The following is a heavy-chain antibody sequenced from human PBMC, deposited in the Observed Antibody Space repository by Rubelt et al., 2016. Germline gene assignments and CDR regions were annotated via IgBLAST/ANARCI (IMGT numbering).Heavy chain of an antibody. J-gene: IGHJ4*02. CDR2: INAGNGNT. D-gene: IGHD2-15*01. V-gene: IGHV1-3*01. Sequence: QVQLVQSGAEVKKPGASVKVSCKASGYTFTSYAMHWVRQAPGQRLEWEGWINAGNGNTKYSQKFKGRVTINRDTSASTAYMELSSLRSEDTAVYYCARGDIVVVVAASNPLDYWGQGTLVTVSS. CDR1: GYTFTSYA. CDR3: ARGDIVVVVAASNPLDY.